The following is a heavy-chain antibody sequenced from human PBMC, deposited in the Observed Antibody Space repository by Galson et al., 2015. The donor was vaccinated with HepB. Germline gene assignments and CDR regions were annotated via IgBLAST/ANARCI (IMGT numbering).Heavy chain of an antibody. Sequence: SLRLSCAVSGFIFSDSGMHWVRQGPGQGPQWVAAISSDGSNKLYADSVRGRFTVSRDNSNNMLFLQMNSLKPEDTAVYSCAKGAYRNILMSGGWFDPWGQGTLVIVSS. D-gene: IGHD3-10*02. J-gene: IGHJ5*02. CDR2: ISSDGSNK. CDR1: GFIFSDSG. V-gene: IGHV3-33*05. CDR3: AKGAYRNILMSGGWFDP.